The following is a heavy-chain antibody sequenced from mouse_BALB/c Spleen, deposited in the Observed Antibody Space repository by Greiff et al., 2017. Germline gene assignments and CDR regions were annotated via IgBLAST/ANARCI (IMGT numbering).Heavy chain of an antibody. CDR2: INPSNGGT. Sequence: QVQLKQSGAELVKPGASVKLSCKASGYTFTSYYMYWVKQRPGQGLEWIGEINPSNGGTNFNEKFKSKATLTVDKSSSTAYMQLSSLTSEDSAVYYCTRSYYGSSFHDWGQGTTLTVSS. D-gene: IGHD1-1*01. CDR3: TRSYYGSSFHD. V-gene: IGHV1S81*02. CDR1: GYTFTSYY. J-gene: IGHJ2*01.